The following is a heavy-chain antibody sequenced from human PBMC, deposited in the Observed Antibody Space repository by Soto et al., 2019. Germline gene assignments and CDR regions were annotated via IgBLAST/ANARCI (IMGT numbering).Heavy chain of an antibody. CDR1: GGTFSSYA. V-gene: IGHV1-69*13. J-gene: IGHJ5*02. D-gene: IGHD1-26*01. CDR3: ARAIVGPTTTGWLDP. CDR2: IIPIFGTA. Sequence: SVKVSCKASGGTFSSYAISWVLQAPGQGLEWMGWIIPIFGTANYAQKFQGRVTITADESTSTAYMELSSLRFEDTAVYYCARAIVGPTTTGWLDPWGQGTLVTVSS.